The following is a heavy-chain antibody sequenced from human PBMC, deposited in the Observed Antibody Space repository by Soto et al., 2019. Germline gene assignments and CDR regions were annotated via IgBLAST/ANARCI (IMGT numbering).Heavy chain of an antibody. CDR3: ARGEGDTGRNKVAGGYYYGMDV. V-gene: IGHV1-69*13. J-gene: IGHJ6*02. CDR2: IIPIFGTA. D-gene: IGHD1-26*01. CDR1: GGTFSSYA. Sequence: ASVKVSCKASGGTFSSYAISWVRQAPGQGLEWMGGIIPIFGTANYAQKFQGRVTITADESTSTAYMELSSLRSEDTAVYYCARGEGDTGRNKVAGGYYYGMDVWGQGTTVTVSS.